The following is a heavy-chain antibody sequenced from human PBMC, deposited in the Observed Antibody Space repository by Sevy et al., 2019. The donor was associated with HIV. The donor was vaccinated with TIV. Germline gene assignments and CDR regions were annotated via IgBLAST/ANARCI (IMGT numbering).Heavy chain of an antibody. J-gene: IGHJ6*02. CDR1: GGTFSSYA. Sequence: ASVKVSCKASGGTFSSYAISWVRQAPGQGLEWMGGIIPIFGTANYAQQFEGRVMITADESTSTAYMELISLRSEDTAVYYCAGGSVDIVVVVAATDYCYGMDVWGQGTTVTVSS. V-gene: IGHV1-69*13. D-gene: IGHD2-15*01. CDR3: AGGSVDIVVVVAATDYCYGMDV. CDR2: IIPIFGTA.